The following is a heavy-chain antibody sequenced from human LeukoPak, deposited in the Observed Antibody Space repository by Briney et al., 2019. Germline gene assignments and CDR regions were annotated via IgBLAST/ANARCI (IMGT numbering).Heavy chain of an antibody. J-gene: IGHJ4*02. CDR1: GYTLTELS. CDR2: FDPEDGET. V-gene: IGHV1-24*01. Sequence: GASVRVSCKVSGYTLTELSMHWVRQAPGKGLEWMGGFDPEDGETIYAQKFQGRVTMTEDTSTDTAYMELSSLRSEDTAVYYCATGLEYQLLFYFDYWGQGTLVTVSS. CDR3: ATGLEYQLLFYFDY. D-gene: IGHD2-2*01.